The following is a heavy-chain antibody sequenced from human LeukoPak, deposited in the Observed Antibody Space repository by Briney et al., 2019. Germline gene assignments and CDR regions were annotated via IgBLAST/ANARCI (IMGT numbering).Heavy chain of an antibody. J-gene: IGHJ4*02. CDR1: GFTFNSYA. D-gene: IGHD2-2*01. Sequence: GGSLRLSCAASGFTFNSYAMHWVRQAPGKGLEWVAVISYDGSNKYYADSVKGRFTTSRDNSKNTLYLQMNSLRAEDTAVYYCASAEGFVVVPAALDYWGQGTLVTVSS. V-gene: IGHV3-30*04. CDR3: ASAEGFVVVPAALDY. CDR2: ISYDGSNK.